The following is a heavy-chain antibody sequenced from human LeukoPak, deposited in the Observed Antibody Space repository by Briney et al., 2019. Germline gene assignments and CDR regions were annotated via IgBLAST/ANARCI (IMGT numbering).Heavy chain of an antibody. D-gene: IGHD1-26*01. CDR1: GFTFSSYW. CDR2: INSDGSST. CDR3: ARVGVGATHGYFQH. V-gene: IGHV3-74*01. Sequence: PGGSLRLSCAASGFTFSSYWMHWVRQAPGKGLVWVSRINSDGSSTSYADSVKGRFTISRDNAKNTLYLQMNSLRAGDTAVYYCARVGVGATHGYFQHWGQGTLVTVSS. J-gene: IGHJ1*01.